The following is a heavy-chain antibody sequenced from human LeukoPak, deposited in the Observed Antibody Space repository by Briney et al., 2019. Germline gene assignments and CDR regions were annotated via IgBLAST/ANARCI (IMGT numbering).Heavy chain of an antibody. CDR2: ISWDGRST. Sequence: GGSLRLSCAASVFTFAAYTMHWVRQAPGNGLESVSLISWDGRSTYYADSVKGRFTISRDNSKNSLYLQMNSLRTEDTALYYCVKSGAPGLLPLFYYMDVWGKETTVTVFS. CDR1: VFTFAAYT. D-gene: IGHD1-26*01. V-gene: IGHV3-43*01. J-gene: IGHJ6*03. CDR3: VKSGAPGLLPLFYYMDV.